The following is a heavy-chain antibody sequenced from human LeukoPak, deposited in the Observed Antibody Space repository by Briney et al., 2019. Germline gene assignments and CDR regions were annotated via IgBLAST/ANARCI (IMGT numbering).Heavy chain of an antibody. CDR3: ASGRRSGAFDT. J-gene: IGHJ3*02. CDR2: INWNGGST. Sequence: GGSLRLSCAASGFTFDDYGMSWVRQAPGKGLEWVSGINWNGGSTGYADSVKGRFTISRDNAKNSLYLQVNSLRAEDTALYHCASGRRSGAFDTWGQGTMVTVSS. D-gene: IGHD6-25*01. CDR1: GFTFDDYG. V-gene: IGHV3-20*01.